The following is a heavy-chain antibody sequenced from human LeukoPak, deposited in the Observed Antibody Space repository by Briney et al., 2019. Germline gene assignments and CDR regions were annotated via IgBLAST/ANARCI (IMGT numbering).Heavy chain of an antibody. Sequence: PGRSLRLSCAAPGFTFDDYAMHWVRQAPGKGLEWVSGISWNSGSTGYADSVKGRFTISRDNAKNSLYLQMNSLRAEDTALYYCAKVTYYDFWSGYPQVSYFDYWGQGTLVTVSS. J-gene: IGHJ4*02. V-gene: IGHV3-9*01. D-gene: IGHD3-3*01. CDR3: AKVTYYDFWSGYPQVSYFDY. CDR2: ISWNSGST. CDR1: GFTFDDYA.